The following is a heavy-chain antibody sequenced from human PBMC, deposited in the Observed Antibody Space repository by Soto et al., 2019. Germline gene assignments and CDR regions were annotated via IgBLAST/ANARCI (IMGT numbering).Heavy chain of an antibody. CDR3: ERGHSDYDNSGAFDI. CDR1: GGSISSGDYY. CDR2: IYNIEST. D-gene: IGHD5-12*01. J-gene: IGHJ3*02. V-gene: IGHV4-31*03. Sequence: QVQLQESGPGLVKPSETLSLSCTVSGGSISSGDYYWSWIRQLPGKGLEWIGYIYNIESTYYNPSLKSRVTISVDTSQNQFSLKLRSVTAADTAVYYCERGHSDYDNSGAFDIWGQGTMVTVSS.